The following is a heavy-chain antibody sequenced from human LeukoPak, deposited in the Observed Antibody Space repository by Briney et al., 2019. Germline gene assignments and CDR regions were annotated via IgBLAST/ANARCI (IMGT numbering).Heavy chain of an antibody. CDR3: ARAPCGTYCGGDLVGYYYGMDV. D-gene: IGHD2-21*02. CDR1: GGSISSYY. J-gene: IGHJ6*02. CDR2: IYYSGST. Sequence: PSETLSLTCTVSGGSISSYYWSWIRQPPGKGLEWIGYIYYSGSTNYNPSLKSRVTISVDTSKNQFSLKLSSVTAADTAVYYCARAPCGTYCGGDLVGYYYGMDVWGQGTTVTVSS. V-gene: IGHV4-59*01.